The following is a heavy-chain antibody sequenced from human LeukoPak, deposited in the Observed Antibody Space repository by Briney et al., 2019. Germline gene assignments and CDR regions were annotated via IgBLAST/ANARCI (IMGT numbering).Heavy chain of an antibody. CDR2: VDPEDGET. CDR3: ATGPADIVGYFDY. V-gene: IGHV1-69-2*01. CDR1: GYTFTDYY. Sequence: GASVKVSCKASGYTFTDYYMHWVQQAPGKGLEWMGRVDPEDGETIYAEKFQGRVTITADTSTDTAYMELSSLRSEDTAVYYCATGPADIVGYFDYWGQGTLVTVSS. J-gene: IGHJ4*02. D-gene: IGHD2-2*01.